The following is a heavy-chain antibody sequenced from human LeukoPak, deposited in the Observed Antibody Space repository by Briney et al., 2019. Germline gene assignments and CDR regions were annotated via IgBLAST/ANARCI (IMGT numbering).Heavy chain of an antibody. V-gene: IGHV3-30*01. J-gene: IGHJ4*02. CDR3: TREQRGYTPAF. D-gene: IGHD3-16*02. Sequence: GGSLRLSCAASGFTFSNYAMHWVRQTPGKGLEWVAFVSYDGSWDSHSDSVKGRFTISRDDSKNTLYLQMTRLRAEDTAVYYCTREQRGYTPAFWGQGTLVTVSS. CDR1: GFTFSNYA. CDR2: VSYDGSWD.